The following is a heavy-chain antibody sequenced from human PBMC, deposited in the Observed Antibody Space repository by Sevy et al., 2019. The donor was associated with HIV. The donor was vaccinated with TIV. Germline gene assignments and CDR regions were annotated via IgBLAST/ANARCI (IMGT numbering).Heavy chain of an antibody. CDR2: ISESGAMT. CDR1: GFTSSSYA. CDR3: AKASIEVAATTGGVFDY. Sequence: GGSLRLSCVASGFTSSSYAMSWVRQAPGKGLEWFSSISESGAMTYYADSVKGRFTISRDNSKSTVYLQMNILRAEDTAIYYCAKASIEVAATTGGVFDYWGQGTLVTVSS. V-gene: IGHV3-23*01. D-gene: IGHD6-19*01. J-gene: IGHJ4*02.